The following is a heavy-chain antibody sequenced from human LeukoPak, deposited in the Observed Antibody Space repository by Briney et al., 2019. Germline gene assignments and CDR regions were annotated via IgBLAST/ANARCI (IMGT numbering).Heavy chain of an antibody. CDR1: GFTFSSYG. CDR3: ARDLASASSSSSGDY. CDR2: IWYDGSNE. V-gene: IGHV3-33*08. Sequence: GGSLRLSCAASGFTFSSYGMHWVRQAPGKGLDWVAAIWYDGSNEYYADSVKGRFTISKDNSKNTLYLQMNSLRAEDTAVYYCARDLASASSSSSGDYWGQGTLVTVSS. D-gene: IGHD6-6*01. J-gene: IGHJ4*02.